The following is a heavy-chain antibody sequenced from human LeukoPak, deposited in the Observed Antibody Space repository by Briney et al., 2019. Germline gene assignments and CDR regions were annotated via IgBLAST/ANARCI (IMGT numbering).Heavy chain of an antibody. CDR2: IYHSGST. CDR3: ARVSAGDYGDYPFDY. CDR1: GGSNSSSNW. V-gene: IGHV4-4*02. J-gene: IGHJ4*02. Sequence: SETLSLTCAVSGGSNSSSNWWSWVRQPPGKGLEWIGEIYHSGSTNYNPSLKSRVTISVDKSKNQFSLKLSSVTAADTAVYYCARVSAGDYGDYPFDYWGQGTLVTVSS. D-gene: IGHD4-17*01.